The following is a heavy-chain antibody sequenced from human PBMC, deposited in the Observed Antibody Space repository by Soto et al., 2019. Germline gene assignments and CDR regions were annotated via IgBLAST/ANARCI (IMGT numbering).Heavy chain of an antibody. CDR2: ISGSGGST. D-gene: IGHD1-26*01. J-gene: IGHJ4*02. CDR3: AKDATVSYSCPPDYFDY. V-gene: IGHV3-23*01. CDR1: GFTFSSYA. Sequence: EVQLLESGGGLVQPGGSLRLSCAASGFTFSSYAMSWVRQAPGQGLEWVSAISGSGGSTYYADSVKGRFTITRDNSKSTLHMQMHSLRAEDTAVYFCAKDATVSYSCPPDYFDYWRQGSLIAVS.